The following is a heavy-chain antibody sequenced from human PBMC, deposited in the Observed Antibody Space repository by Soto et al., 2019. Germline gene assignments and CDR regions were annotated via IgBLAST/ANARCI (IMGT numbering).Heavy chain of an antibody. CDR3: ASSEGIYFDY. CDR2: INHNGNT. D-gene: IGHD3-10*01. V-gene: IGHV4-34*01. J-gene: IGHJ4*02. CDR1: GGSFSGYY. Sequence: SETLSLTCAVYGGSFSGYYWSWIRQPPGKGLECIGEINHNGNTNYNPSLKSRVTISIDTSKNQFSLKLNSVTAADTAIYYCASSEGIYFDYWGQGTLVTVSS.